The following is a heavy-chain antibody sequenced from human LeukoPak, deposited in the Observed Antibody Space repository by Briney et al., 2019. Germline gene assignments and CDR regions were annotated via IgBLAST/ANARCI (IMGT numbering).Heavy chain of an antibody. J-gene: IGHJ6*02. CDR2: INHSGST. Sequence: SETLSLTCTVSGGSISSSSYFWGWIRQPPGKGLEWLGEINHSGSTNHNPSLKSRVTISVDTSKNQFSLKLSSVTAADTAVYYCASGEVVAPADTDITSGMDVWGQGTTVTVSS. D-gene: IGHD2-2*01. CDR3: ASGEVVAPADTDITSGMDV. V-gene: IGHV4-39*07. CDR1: GGSISSSSYF.